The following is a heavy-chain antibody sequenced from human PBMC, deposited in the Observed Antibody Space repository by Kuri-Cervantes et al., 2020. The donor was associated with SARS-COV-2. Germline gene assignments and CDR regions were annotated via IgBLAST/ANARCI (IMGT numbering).Heavy chain of an antibody. D-gene: IGHD3-3*01. CDR2: IIPIFGTA. Sequence: GGSLRLSCAASGFTFSSYAISWVRQAPGQGLEWMGGIIPIFGTANYAQKFQGRVTITADESTSTAYMELSSLRSEDTAVYYCARDAPGGTIFGVVIGDRGWFDPWGQGTLVTVSS. CDR1: GFTFSSYA. V-gene: IGHV1-69*01. J-gene: IGHJ5*02. CDR3: ARDAPGGTIFGVVIGDRGWFDP.